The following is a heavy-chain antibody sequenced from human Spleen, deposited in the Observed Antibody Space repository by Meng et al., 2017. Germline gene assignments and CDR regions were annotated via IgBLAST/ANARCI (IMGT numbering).Heavy chain of an antibody. V-gene: IGHV4-30-4*01. CDR3: ARVGACSGGSCYFRPFDY. CDR2: IYYSGST. Sequence: QVQLQESGPGLVKPSQTLSLTCTVSGASINNADYYWSWIRQPPGKGLEWIGYIYYSGSTYYNPSLNSRVTISVDTSKNQFSLKMSSVTAADTAVYYCARVGACSGGSCYFRPFDYWGQGTLVTVSS. CDR1: GASINNADYY. D-gene: IGHD2-15*01. J-gene: IGHJ4*02.